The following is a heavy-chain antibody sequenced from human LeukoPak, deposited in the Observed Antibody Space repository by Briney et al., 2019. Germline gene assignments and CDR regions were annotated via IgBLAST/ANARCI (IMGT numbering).Heavy chain of an antibody. Sequence: ASVKVSCKVSGYTLTELSMHWVRQAPGKGLEWMGGFDPEDGETIYAQKFQGRVTMTEDTSTDTAYMELSSLRSEDTAVYYCATDTITQDGYNSFDYWGQGTLVTVSS. V-gene: IGHV1-24*01. J-gene: IGHJ4*02. CDR2: FDPEDGET. CDR1: GYTLTELS. CDR3: ATDTITQDGYNSFDY. D-gene: IGHD5-24*01.